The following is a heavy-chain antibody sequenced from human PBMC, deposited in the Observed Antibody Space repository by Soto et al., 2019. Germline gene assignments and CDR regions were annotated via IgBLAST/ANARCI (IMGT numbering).Heavy chain of an antibody. CDR1: GYSFTSYW. J-gene: IGHJ6*02. D-gene: IGHD2-21*01. CDR2: IDPSDSYT. CDR3: ARHKYSRYYYYGMDV. Sequence: GESLELSCKGSGYSFTSYWISWVRQMPGKGVEWMGRIDPSDSYTNYSQSFQGHVTISADKSISTAYLQWSSLKASDTAMYYCARHKYSRYYYYGMDVWGQGTTVTVSS. V-gene: IGHV5-10-1*01.